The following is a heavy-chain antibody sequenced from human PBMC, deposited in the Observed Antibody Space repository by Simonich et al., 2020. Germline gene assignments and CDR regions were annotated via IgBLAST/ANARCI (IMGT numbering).Heavy chain of an antibody. Sequence: QVQLVQSGAEVKKPGASVPVSCKASGYTFTAYYMHWVRQAPGQGLGWMVWINPEGGGTNYAQKFQGRVTMTRDASISTAYRELRRLRSDDTAVYYCARGGVQYYNYYMDVWGKGTTVTVSS. D-gene: IGHD3-3*01. V-gene: IGHV1-2*02. J-gene: IGHJ6*03. CDR3: ARGGVQYYNYYMDV. CDR1: GYTFTAYY. CDR2: INPEGGGT.